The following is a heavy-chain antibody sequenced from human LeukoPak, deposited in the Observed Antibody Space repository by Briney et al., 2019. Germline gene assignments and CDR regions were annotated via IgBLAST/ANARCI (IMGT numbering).Heavy chain of an antibody. CDR2: ISYDGSNK. V-gene: IGHV3-30*04. CDR3: ASGHYDFWSGYLTYYYYGMDV. D-gene: IGHD3-3*01. CDR1: GFTFSSYA. Sequence: GGSLRFSCAASGFTFSSYAMHWVRQAPGKGLEWVAVISYDGSNKYYADSVKGRFTISRDNSKNTLYLQMNSLRAEDTAVYYCASGHYDFWSGYLTYYYYGMDVWGQGTTVTVSS. J-gene: IGHJ6*02.